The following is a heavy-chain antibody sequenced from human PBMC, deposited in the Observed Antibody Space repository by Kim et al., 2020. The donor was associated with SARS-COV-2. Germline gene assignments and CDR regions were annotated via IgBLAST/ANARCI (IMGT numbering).Heavy chain of an antibody. V-gene: IGHV3-23*01. CDR3: GKRYSSDWYYFDY. Sequence: GGSLRLSCAASGFTFSISPMSWVRQAPGKGLEWVSVISSNGGTTHYADSVKGRFTTSRDNSKNTLYLQMNSLRAEDTALYYCGKRYSSDWYYFDYWGQGTLVTVSS. D-gene: IGHD6-13*01. CDR2: ISSNGGTT. CDR1: GFTFSISP. J-gene: IGHJ4*02.